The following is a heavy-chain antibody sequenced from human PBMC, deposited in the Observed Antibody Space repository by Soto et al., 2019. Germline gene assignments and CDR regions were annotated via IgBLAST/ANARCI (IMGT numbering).Heavy chain of an antibody. CDR1: GFTFSEYS. Sequence: GGSLRLSCSASGFTFSEYSMHWVRQAPGKGLQYVSTISSDGDITYYADSVKGRFTISRDNSKNTLYLQMNSLRPEDTAVYYCVKVSTFYDILTGYYSTNFFDPCGQGTLVTVSS. J-gene: IGHJ5*02. CDR2: ISSDGDIT. D-gene: IGHD3-9*01. V-gene: IGHV3-64D*06. CDR3: VKVSTFYDILTGYYSTNFFDP.